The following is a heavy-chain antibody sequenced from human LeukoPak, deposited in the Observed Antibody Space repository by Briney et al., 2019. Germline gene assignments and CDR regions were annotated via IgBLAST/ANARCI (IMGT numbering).Heavy chain of an antibody. Sequence: SETVSLTCTVSGGSISSGDYYWSWIRQPPGKGLEWIGYIYYSGSTYYNPSLKSRVTISVDTSKNQFSLKLSSVTAADTAVYYCARVGSLWFGERVDWFDPWGQGTLVTVSS. CDR3: ARVGSLWFGERVDWFDP. J-gene: IGHJ5*02. D-gene: IGHD3-10*01. V-gene: IGHV4-30-4*01. CDR1: GGSISSGDYY. CDR2: IYYSGST.